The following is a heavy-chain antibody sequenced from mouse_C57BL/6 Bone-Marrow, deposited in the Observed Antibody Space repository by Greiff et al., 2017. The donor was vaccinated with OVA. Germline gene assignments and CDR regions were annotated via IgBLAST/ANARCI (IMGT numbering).Heavy chain of an antibody. CDR3: TRGDY. CDR2: IDPETGGT. Sequence: QVQLQQSGAELVRPGASVTLSCKASGYTFTDYEMHWVKQTPVHGLEWIGAIDPETGGTAYNQKFKGKAILTADKSSSTAYMDLRSLTAEDSAVYYCTRGDYWGQGTTLTVSS. CDR1: GYTFTDYE. V-gene: IGHV1-15*01. J-gene: IGHJ2*01.